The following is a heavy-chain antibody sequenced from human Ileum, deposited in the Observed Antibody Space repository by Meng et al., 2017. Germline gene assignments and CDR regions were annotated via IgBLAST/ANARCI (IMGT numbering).Heavy chain of an antibody. V-gene: IGHV1-8*02. CDR1: GYTFTTYD. CDR2: LSPSSGNT. Sequence: QVQLVQPGAEVKKPGASMKFSCKPSGYTFTTYDINWVRQATGQGLEWMGWLSPSSGNTGYAQEFQGRVTMTRNTSISTAYMELSGLSSEDTAVCYCAREAWSKTAAGVDFWGQGTLVTVSS. CDR3: AREAWSKTAAGVDF. D-gene: IGHD6-13*01. J-gene: IGHJ4*02.